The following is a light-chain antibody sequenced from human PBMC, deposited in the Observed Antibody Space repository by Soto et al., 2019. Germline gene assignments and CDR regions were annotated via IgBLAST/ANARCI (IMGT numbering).Light chain of an antibody. V-gene: IGKV3-20*01. J-gene: IGKJ4*01. CDR1: QSISSSY. CDR2: GAS. CDR3: QQYGSSRPLT. Sequence: EIVLTQSPGTLSLSPGERATLSCRASQSISSSYLAWYQQKPGQATRLLIYGASSRATGIPDRFSGSGSGTDFILNISGLEPEDFAVYYCQQYGSSRPLTFGGGNKVEIQ.